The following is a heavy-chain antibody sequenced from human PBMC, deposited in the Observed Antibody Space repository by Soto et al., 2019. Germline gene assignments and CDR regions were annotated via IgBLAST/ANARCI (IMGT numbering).Heavy chain of an antibody. CDR3: ARVGGGYELMGHYYYYYGMDV. Sequence: ASVKVSCKASGYTFTSYDINWVRQATGQGLEWMGWMNPNSGNTGYAQKFQGRVTMTRNTSISTAYMELSSLGSEDTAVYYCARVGGGYELMGHYYYYYGMDVWGQGTTVTVSS. V-gene: IGHV1-8*01. CDR1: GYTFTSYD. D-gene: IGHD5-12*01. CDR2: MNPNSGNT. J-gene: IGHJ6*02.